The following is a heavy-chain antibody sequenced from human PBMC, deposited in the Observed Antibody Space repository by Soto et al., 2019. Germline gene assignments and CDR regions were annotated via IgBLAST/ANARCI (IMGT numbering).Heavy chain of an antibody. CDR1: GYTFTRYY. V-gene: IGHV1-46*03. CDR3: TRTLTPNPAEYFQH. Sequence: ASVKVSCKASGYTFTRYYMHWVRQAPGQGLEWMGMINPTSGATGYAQNFQDRVTMTRDTSTGTVHMELSSLRSEDTAVYYCTRTLTPNPAEYFQHWGQGTLVTVSS. CDR2: INPTSGAT. J-gene: IGHJ1*01.